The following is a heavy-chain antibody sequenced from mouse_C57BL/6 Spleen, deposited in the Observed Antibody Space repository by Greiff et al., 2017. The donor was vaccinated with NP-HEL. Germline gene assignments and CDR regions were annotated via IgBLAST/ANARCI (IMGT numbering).Heavy chain of an antibody. CDR3: ARTPYDYDEDYAMDY. CDR2: IHPNSGST. D-gene: IGHD2-4*01. Sequence: VQLQQPGAELVKPGASVKLSCKASGYTFTSYWMNWVKQRPGQGLEWIGMIHPNSGSTNYNEKFKSKATLTVDKSSSTAYMQLSSLTSEDSAVYYCARTPYDYDEDYAMDYWGQGTSVTVSS. CDR1: GYTFTSYW. V-gene: IGHV1-64*01. J-gene: IGHJ4*01.